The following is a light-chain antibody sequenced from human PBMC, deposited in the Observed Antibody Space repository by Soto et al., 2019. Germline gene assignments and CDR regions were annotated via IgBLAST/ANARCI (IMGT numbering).Light chain of an antibody. CDR3: QLYNVPPT. V-gene: IGKV3-15*01. Sequence: EIVMTQSPATLSVSPGERVTLSCRASEGVGLKLAWYQVKPGLPPRLLIYDVSTRATGLPARFSGSGAGIEFTLSISSLQSEDFAPYYCQLYNVPPTFGKGPKVDIK. CDR2: DVS. CDR1: EGVGLK. J-gene: IGKJ1*01.